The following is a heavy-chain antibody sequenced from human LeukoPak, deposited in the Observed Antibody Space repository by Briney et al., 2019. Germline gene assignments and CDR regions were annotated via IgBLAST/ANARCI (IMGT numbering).Heavy chain of an antibody. D-gene: IGHD6-13*01. J-gene: IGHJ6*02. CDR3: ARQSYSSADYYYYGMDV. V-gene: IGHV1-69*13. CDR2: SIPIFGTA. Sequence: ASVKVSCKASGDTVTSYGISWVRQAPGQGLEWMGGSIPIFGTANYAQKFQGRVTITADESTSTAYMELSSLRSEDTAVYYCARQSYSSADYYYYGMDVWGQGTTVTVSS. CDR1: GDTVTSYG.